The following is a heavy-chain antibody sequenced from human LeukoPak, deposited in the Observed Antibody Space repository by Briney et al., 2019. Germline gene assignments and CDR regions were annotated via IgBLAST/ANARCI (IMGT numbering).Heavy chain of an antibody. V-gene: IGHV3-21*01. CDR1: GLTFSIYS. Sequence: PGGSLRLSCAASGLTFSIYSMNGVCGAPGEGVEWVSCISSSSGYIYYSDSVKGRFPISRDNAKNSLYLQINRLRAEDTAVYYCGSAGEEWLRFNYYYYGLDVWGQGTTV. D-gene: IGHD5-12*01. CDR3: GSAGEEWLRFNYYYYGLDV. CDR2: ISSSSGYI. J-gene: IGHJ6*02.